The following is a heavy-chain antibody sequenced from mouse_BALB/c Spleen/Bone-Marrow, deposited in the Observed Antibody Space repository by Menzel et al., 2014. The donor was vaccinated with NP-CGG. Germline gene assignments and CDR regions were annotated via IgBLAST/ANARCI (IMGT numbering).Heavy chain of an antibody. CDR1: GFSLTDCG. Sequence: QVQLSDSGPGLVAPSQSLSITCTVSGFSLTDCGVSWIRQPPGRGLEWLGAIWGGGSTYYNSALKSRLSISKDNSKSQVFLKMNSLQTDDTAMYYCARIYFDFDGFAYWGQGTLVTVSA. D-gene: IGHD2-4*01. CDR2: IWGGGST. J-gene: IGHJ3*01. V-gene: IGHV2-6-5*01. CDR3: ARIYFDFDGFAY.